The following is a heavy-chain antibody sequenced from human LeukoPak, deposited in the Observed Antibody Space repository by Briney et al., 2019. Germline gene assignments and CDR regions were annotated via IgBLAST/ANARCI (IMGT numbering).Heavy chain of an antibody. V-gene: IGHV4-59*01. Sequence: SETLSLTCTVSGGSISSYYWSWIRQPPGKGLEWIGYIYYSGSTNYNPSLKSRVTISVDTSKNQFSLKLSSVTAADTAVYYCVREVPFVVVPAARHPGLNGYYYMDVWGKGTTVTVSS. CDR1: GGSISSYY. D-gene: IGHD2-2*01. CDR2: IYYSGST. CDR3: VREVPFVVVPAARHPGLNGYYYMDV. J-gene: IGHJ6*03.